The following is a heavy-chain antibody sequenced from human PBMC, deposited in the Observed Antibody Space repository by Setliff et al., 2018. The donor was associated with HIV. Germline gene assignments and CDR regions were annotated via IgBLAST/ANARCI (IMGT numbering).Heavy chain of an antibody. V-gene: IGHV1-2*02. Sequence: GASVKVSCKASGYTFTDYSIHWVRQPPGQGLEWMGWSNPNSGDTKYAQNFQGRVTMTRDTSVSTAYLDLSRLTSDDTAVYYCATVDDVSQIYFDYWGQGTLVTVSS. CDR1: GYTFTDYS. J-gene: IGHJ4*02. CDR3: ATVDDVSQIYFDY. CDR2: SNPNSGDT. D-gene: IGHD3-3*01.